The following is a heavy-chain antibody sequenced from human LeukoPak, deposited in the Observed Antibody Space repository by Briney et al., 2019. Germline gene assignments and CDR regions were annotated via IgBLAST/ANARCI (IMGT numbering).Heavy chain of an antibody. Sequence: SETLSLTCAVYGGSFSGYYWSWIRQPPGKGLEWIGEINHSGSTNYNPSLKSRVTISVDTSKNQFSLKLSSVTAADTAVYYCAGGPSRWGQGTLVTVSS. CDR1: GGSFSGYY. CDR2: INHSGST. CDR3: AGGPSR. V-gene: IGHV4-34*01. D-gene: IGHD6-25*01. J-gene: IGHJ4*02.